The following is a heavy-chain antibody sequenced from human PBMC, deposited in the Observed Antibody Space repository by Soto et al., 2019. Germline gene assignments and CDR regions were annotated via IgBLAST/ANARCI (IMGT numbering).Heavy chain of an antibody. J-gene: IGHJ5*02. CDR1: GGTFSGSA. CDR3: ARDFSGWFDP. V-gene: IGHV1-69*05. Sequence: QFQLVQSGAEVKKPGFSVKVSCKASGGTFSGSAIRWVRQAPGQGLEWMGGIIHLFGTANDAQKFQGRVTITTAEATSTAHMDLSSPSYEYTAVHYCARDFSGWFDPWGQGTLVTVSS. D-gene: IGHD3-10*01. CDR2: IIHLFGTA.